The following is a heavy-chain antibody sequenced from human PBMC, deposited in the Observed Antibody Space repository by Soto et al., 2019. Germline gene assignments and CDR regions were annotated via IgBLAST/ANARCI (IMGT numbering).Heavy chain of an antibody. Sequence: GGSLRLSCAASGFTFSDYGMHWVRQAPGKGLEWVAAIRYDGGYTYYADSVMGRFTISRDNSKNTLYLQMNSLRAEDTAVYYCATFPPYTPARVYHDYWGQGTLVTVSS. CDR3: ATFPPYTPARVYHDY. CDR2: IRYDGGYT. D-gene: IGHD6-6*01. V-gene: IGHV3-33*01. CDR1: GFTFSDYG. J-gene: IGHJ4*02.